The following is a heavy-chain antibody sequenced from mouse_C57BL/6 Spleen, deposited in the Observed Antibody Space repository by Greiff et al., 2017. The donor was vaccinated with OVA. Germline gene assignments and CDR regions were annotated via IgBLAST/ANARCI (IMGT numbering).Heavy chain of an antibody. CDR3: SRLGIYDGSTWFAY. CDR2: INPSNGGT. Sequence: VKLQQPGTELVKPGASVKLSCKASGYTFTSYWMHWVKQRPGQGLEWIGNINPSNGGTNYNEKFKSKATLTVDKSSSTAYMQLSSLTSEDSAVYYWSRLGIYDGSTWFAYWGQGTLVTVSA. D-gene: IGHD2-3*01. CDR1: GYTFTSYW. J-gene: IGHJ3*01. V-gene: IGHV1-53*01.